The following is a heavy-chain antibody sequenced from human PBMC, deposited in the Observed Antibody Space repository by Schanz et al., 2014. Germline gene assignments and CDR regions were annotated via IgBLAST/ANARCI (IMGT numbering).Heavy chain of an antibody. Sequence: QGQLVESGGEVKKPGASVKVSCKASGYIFIGYFIHWVRQAPGQGLEWMGWINPGSGDTKYSPKFQGRVTMTRDTSINTAYMELSRLRSDDSAVYYCASDFWSGYSHYYYGLDVWGQGTTVTVSS. CDR3: ASDFWSGYSHYYYGLDV. J-gene: IGHJ6*02. D-gene: IGHD3-3*01. CDR1: GYIFIGYF. V-gene: IGHV1-2*02. CDR2: INPGSGDT.